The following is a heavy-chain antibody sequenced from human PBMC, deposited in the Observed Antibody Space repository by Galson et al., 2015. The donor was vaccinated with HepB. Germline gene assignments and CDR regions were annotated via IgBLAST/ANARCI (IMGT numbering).Heavy chain of an antibody. CDR1: GYTFTGYY. D-gene: IGHD2-2*01. CDR3: ARQSCTSTTCFEYFHH. J-gene: IGHJ1*01. V-gene: IGHV1-2*02. Sequence: SVKVSCEASGYTFTGYYMHWVRQAPGQGLEWMGWINPNSGGTNYAQKFQGRVTMTRDTSISTAYMDLSRLRSDDTAVYYCARQSCTSTTCFEYFHHWGQGTLLTVSS. CDR2: INPNSGGT.